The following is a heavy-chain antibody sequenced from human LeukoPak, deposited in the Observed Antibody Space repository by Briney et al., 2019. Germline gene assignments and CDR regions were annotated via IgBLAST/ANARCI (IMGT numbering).Heavy chain of an antibody. CDR2: TYYRSKWYN. CDR3: ARGAGSGWSSFDY. J-gene: IGHJ4*02. Sequence: SQTLSLTCAISGDXVSSNSAAWNWIRQSPSRGLEWLGRTYYRSKWYNDYAVSMKSRITINPDTSKDQFSLQLNSVTPEDTAVYYCARGAGSGWSSFDYWGQGTLVTVSS. D-gene: IGHD6-19*01. V-gene: IGHV6-1*01. CDR1: GDXVSSNSAA.